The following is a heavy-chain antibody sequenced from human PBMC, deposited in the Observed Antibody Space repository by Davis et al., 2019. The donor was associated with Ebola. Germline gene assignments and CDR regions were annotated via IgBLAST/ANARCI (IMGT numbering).Heavy chain of an antibody. J-gene: IGHJ5*02. CDR2: INHHRTT. D-gene: IGHD3-10*01. CDR1: GGSFSGYY. CDR3: ARGRWDTMVRVLLRTPWYDP. V-gene: IGHV4-34*01. Sequence: MPSNTLSLTFPVYGGSFSGYYWSWIRQPPGKRLEWIGEINHHRTTTYNPSLKSRITISVDTSKNQFSLKLSYVTAADTAVYYCARGRWDTMVRVLLRTPWYDPWGQGTLVTVSS.